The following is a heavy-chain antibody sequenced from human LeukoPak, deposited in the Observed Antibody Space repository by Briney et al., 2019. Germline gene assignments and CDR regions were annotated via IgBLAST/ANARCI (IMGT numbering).Heavy chain of an antibody. CDR3: ARGAYTVTISAFDY. Sequence: PSETLSLTCTVSGGSISSYYWSWIRQPPGKGLEWIGYIYYSGSTNYNPSLKSRVTISVDTSKNQFSLKLSSVTAADTAVYYWARGAYTVTISAFDYWGQGTLVTVSS. CDR1: GGSISSYY. CDR2: IYYSGST. D-gene: IGHD4-17*01. V-gene: IGHV4-59*01. J-gene: IGHJ4*02.